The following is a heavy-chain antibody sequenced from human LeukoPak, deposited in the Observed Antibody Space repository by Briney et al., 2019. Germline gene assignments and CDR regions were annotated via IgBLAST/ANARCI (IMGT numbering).Heavy chain of an antibody. CDR2: INPNSGGT. CDR3: ARGGIYSGYDYLYYGMDV. D-gene: IGHD5-12*01. CDR1: GYTFTGYY. Sequence: ASVKVSCKASGYTFTGYYMHWVRQAPGQGLEWMGWINPNSGGTNYAQKFQGRVTMTRDTSISTAYMELSRLRSDDTAVYYCARGGIYSGYDYLYYGMDVWGQGTTVTVS. V-gene: IGHV1-2*02. J-gene: IGHJ6*02.